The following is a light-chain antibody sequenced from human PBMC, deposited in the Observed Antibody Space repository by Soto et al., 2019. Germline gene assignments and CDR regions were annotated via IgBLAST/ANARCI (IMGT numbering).Light chain of an antibody. V-gene: IGKV3-20*01. CDR3: QQYDSSPLT. Sequence: EIVLTQSPGTLSLSPGERATLSCRARQSVSSIYLAWYQQKPGQAPRLLIYGASSRATGIPARFSGSGSGTDFTLTISRLEPEDFAVYYCQQYDSSPLTFGGGTKVEIK. J-gene: IGKJ4*01. CDR1: QSVSSIY. CDR2: GAS.